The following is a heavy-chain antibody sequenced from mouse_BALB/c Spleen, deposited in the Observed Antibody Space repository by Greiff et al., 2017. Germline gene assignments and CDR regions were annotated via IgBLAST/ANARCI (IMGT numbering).Heavy chain of an antibody. CDR3: ARDRNDGPFAY. D-gene: IGHD1-2*01. CDR2: IRNKANGYTT. V-gene: IGHV7-3*02. J-gene: IGHJ3*01. CDR1: GFTFTDYY. Sequence: RVESGGGLVQPGGSLRLSCATSGFTFTDYYMSWVRQPPGKALEWLGFIRNKANGYTTEYSASVKGRFTISRDNSQSILYLQMNTLRAEDSATYYCARDRNDGPFAYWGQGTLVTVSA.